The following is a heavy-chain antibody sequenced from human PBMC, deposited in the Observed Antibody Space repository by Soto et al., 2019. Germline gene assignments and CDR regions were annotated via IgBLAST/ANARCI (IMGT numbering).Heavy chain of an antibody. CDR3: ARDRGSSWYEAWLDP. V-gene: IGHV3-7*03. CDR1: GFTFRVYW. D-gene: IGHD6-13*01. Sequence: GGSLRLSCIASGFTFRVYWMSWVRQSPGKGLEWVANINQDGSEKNYVDSVKGRFTISRDNAKDSLSLQMNSLRADDTAVYYCARDRGSSWYEAWLDPWGQGTLVTVSS. CDR2: INQDGSEK. J-gene: IGHJ5*02.